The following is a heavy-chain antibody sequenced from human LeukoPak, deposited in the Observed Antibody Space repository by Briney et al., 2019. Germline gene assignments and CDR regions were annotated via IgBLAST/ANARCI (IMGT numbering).Heavy chain of an antibody. CDR1: GGSFSGYY. Sequence: SETLSLTCAVYGGSFSGYYWSWIRQPPGKGLEWIGEINHSGSTNYNPSLKSRLTISVDTSKNQFSLKLSSVTAADTAVYYCARAILVPAAQGWFDPWGQGTLVTVSS. J-gene: IGHJ5*02. D-gene: IGHD2-2*01. V-gene: IGHV4-34*01. CDR3: ARAILVPAAQGWFDP. CDR2: INHSGST.